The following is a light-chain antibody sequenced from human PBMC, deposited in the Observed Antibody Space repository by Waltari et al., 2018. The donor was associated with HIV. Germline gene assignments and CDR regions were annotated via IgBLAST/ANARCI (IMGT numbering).Light chain of an antibody. CDR3: QRYNGVPPS. J-gene: IGKJ4*01. CDR2: AAA. Sequence: DVQMTQSPSSLSASIGDSVSFTCRASQGIDNYLAWYQQRPGKVPTLLIYAAATLQSGVPSRFSGRRSGTDFTLTISSLQPEDVATYYCQRYNGVPPSFGGGTKVEIK. CDR1: QGIDNY. V-gene: IGKV1-27*01.